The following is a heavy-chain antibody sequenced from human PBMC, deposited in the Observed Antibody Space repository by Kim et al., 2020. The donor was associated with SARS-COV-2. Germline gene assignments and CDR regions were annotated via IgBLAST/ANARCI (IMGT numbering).Heavy chain of an antibody. CDR3: AREGYVWGSYRYTIFDY. J-gene: IGHJ4*02. CDR2: IWYDGSNK. CDR1: GFTFSSYG. V-gene: IGHV3-33*01. D-gene: IGHD3-16*02. Sequence: GGSLRLSCAASGFTFSSYGMHWVRQAPGKGLEWVAVIWYDGSNKYYADSVKGRFTISRDNSKNTLYLQMNSLRAEDTAVYYCAREGYVWGSYRYTIFDYWGQGTLVTVSS.